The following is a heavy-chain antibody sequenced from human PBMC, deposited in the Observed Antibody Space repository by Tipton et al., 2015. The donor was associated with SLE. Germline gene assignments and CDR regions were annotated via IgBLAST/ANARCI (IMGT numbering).Heavy chain of an antibody. Sequence: LRLSCSVYGDSLSGQYWSWIRQPPGKGLEWIGEVFRGGSTNYSPSLESRVTITVDMSKNQFSLRLISVTAADTAVYFCARDRDIVLEPVPIPPAFDIWGQTTTVTVSS. CDR3: ARDRDIVLEPVPIPPAFDI. J-gene: IGHJ3*02. CDR2: VFRGGST. V-gene: IGHV4-34*12. D-gene: IGHD2-8*02. CDR1: GDSLSGQY.